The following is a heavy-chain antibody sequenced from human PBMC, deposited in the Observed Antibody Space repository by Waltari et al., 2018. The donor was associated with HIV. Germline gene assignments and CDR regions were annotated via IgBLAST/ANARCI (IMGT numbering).Heavy chain of an antibody. Sequence: QVQLQESGPGLVKPSETLSLTCAVSGGSFSSSYWSWIRQPPGKGLEWIGYISYSGGTNYNPSLKSRVTISVDTSKNQFSLKLTSVTAADTAVYYCARHERRWPSPFDYWGRGALVTVSS. CDR3: ARHERRWPSPFDY. CDR1: GGSFSSSY. V-gene: IGHV4-59*08. CDR2: ISYSGGT. D-gene: IGHD4-17*01. J-gene: IGHJ4*01.